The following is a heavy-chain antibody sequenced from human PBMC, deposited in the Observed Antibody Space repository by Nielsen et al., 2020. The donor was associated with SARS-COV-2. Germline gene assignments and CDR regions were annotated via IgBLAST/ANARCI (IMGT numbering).Heavy chain of an antibody. J-gene: IGHJ4*02. V-gene: IGHV3-21*01. CDR1: GFTFSSYS. CDR3: ARDHSFPCGGDSYSIGFDY. CDR2: ISSSSSYI. Sequence: GGSLRLSCAASGFTFSSYSMNWVRQAPGKGLEWVSSISSSSSYIYYADSVKGRFTISRDNAKNSLYLQMNSLRAEDTAVYYCARDHSFPCGGDSYSIGFDYWGQGTLVTVSS. D-gene: IGHD2-21*02.